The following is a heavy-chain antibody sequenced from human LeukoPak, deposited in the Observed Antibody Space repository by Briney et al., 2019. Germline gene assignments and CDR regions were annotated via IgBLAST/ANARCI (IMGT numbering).Heavy chain of an antibody. Sequence: PGGSLRLSCAASGFKFDGYGMSWVRQAPGKGLEWVSGISWNGGNTGYADSVKGRFTISRDNAKNSLFLQMNSLRADDTAFYYCAREGIYCVNGVCYLDYWGQGTQVTVSS. J-gene: IGHJ4*02. CDR3: AREGIYCVNGVCYLDY. CDR2: ISWNGGNT. D-gene: IGHD2-8*01. V-gene: IGHV3-20*04. CDR1: GFKFDGYG.